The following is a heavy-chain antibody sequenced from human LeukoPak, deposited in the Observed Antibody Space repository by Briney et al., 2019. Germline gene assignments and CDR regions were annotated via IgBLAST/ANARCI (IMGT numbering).Heavy chain of an antibody. J-gene: IGHJ4*02. CDR1: GGSFSGYY. Sequence: SETLSLTCAVYGGSFSGYYWSWIRQPPGKGLEWIGTIYYSGSTYYNPSLKSRVTISVDTSKNQFSLKLSSVTAADTAVYYCATGVTYYDFWSGYYHYWGQGTLVTVSS. V-gene: IGHV4-34*01. CDR2: IYYSGST. D-gene: IGHD3-3*01. CDR3: ATGVTYYDFWSGYYHY.